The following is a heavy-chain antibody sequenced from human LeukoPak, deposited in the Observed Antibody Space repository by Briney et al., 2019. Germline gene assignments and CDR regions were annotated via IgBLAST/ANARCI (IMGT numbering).Heavy chain of an antibody. J-gene: IGHJ2*01. CDR3: ARDDTGNSGHFDL. CDR1: GFIFSNYN. V-gene: IGHV3-48*02. CDR2: ISSSSDTV. Sequence: GGSLRLSCAASGFIFSNYNMNWVRQAPGKGLEWVSYISSSSDTVFYPDSVKGRFTISRDNAKNSLYLQTYSLRDDDTAVYYCARDDTGNSGHFDLWGRGTLVTVSS. D-gene: IGHD1-1*01.